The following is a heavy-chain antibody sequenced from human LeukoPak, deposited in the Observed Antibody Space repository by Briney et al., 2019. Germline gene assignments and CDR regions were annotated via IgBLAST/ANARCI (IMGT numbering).Heavy chain of an antibody. J-gene: IGHJ4*02. CDR3: AKGSGYDVRGYYFDY. CDR1: GGSISSSSYY. D-gene: IGHD5-12*01. CDR2: IYYSGST. Sequence: SETLSLTCTVSGGSISSSSYYWGWIRQPPGKGLEWIGSIYYSGSTYYNPSLKSRVTISVDTSKNQFSLKLSSVTAADTAVYYCAKGSGYDVRGYYFDYWGQGTLVTVSS. V-gene: IGHV4-39*07.